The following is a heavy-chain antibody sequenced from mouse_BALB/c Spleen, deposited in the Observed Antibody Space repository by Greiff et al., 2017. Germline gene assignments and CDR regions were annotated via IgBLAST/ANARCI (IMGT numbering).Heavy chain of an antibody. CDR2: IDPENGDT. J-gene: IGHJ3*01. CDR1: GFNINDYY. Sequence: EVQLQQSGAELVRSGASVKLSCTASGFNINDYYMHWVKQRPEQGLEWIGWIDPENGDTEYAPKFQGKATMTADTSSNTDYLQLSSLTSEDTAVYYCDTPADYDNYGFAYWGQGTLVTVSA. CDR3: DTPADYDNYGFAY. V-gene: IGHV14-4*02. D-gene: IGHD2-1*01.